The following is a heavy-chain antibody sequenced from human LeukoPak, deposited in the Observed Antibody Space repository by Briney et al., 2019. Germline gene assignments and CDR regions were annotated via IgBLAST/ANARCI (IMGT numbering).Heavy chain of an antibody. V-gene: IGHV4-59*12. CDR1: SGSINHYY. Sequence: PSETLSLTCTVSSGSINHYYWSWIRQPPGKGLEWIGYIYYSGSASYSPSFKSRVTISVDTSKNQFSLKLSSVTAADTAVYYCAREVDGYCSSTSCPWGDAFDIWGQGTMVTVSS. CDR2: IYYSGSA. J-gene: IGHJ3*02. D-gene: IGHD2-2*03. CDR3: AREVDGYCSSTSCPWGDAFDI.